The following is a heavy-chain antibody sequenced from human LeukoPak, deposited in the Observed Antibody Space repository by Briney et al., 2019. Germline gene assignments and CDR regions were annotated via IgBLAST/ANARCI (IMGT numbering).Heavy chain of an antibody. CDR3: ARGELAYCTNGVCATVDY. D-gene: IGHD2-8*01. CDR2: ISSSGSTI. V-gene: IGHV3-48*03. Sequence: GGSLRLSCAASGFTFSSYEMNWVRQAPGKGLEWVSYISSSGSTIYYADSVKGRFTISRDNAKNSLYLQMNSLRAEDTAVYYCARGELAYCTNGVCATVDYWGQGTLVTVSS. J-gene: IGHJ4*02. CDR1: GFTFSSYE.